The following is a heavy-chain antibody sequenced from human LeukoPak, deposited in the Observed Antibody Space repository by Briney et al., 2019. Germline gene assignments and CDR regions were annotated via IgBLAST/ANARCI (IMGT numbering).Heavy chain of an antibody. V-gene: IGHV4-59*05. Sequence: GSLRLSCAASGFTVSSNYMSWVRQAPGKGLEWIGSVFYGGSTYYNPSLKTRVTISVDTSKNQFSLQLNSLTAADTAMYYCAAGFDYWGQGTLVTVSS. CDR2: VFYGGST. J-gene: IGHJ4*02. CDR1: GFTVSSNY. CDR3: AAGFDY.